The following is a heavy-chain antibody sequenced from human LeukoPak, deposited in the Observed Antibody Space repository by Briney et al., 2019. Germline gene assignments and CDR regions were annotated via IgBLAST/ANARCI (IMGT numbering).Heavy chain of an antibody. CDR1: GFTSSSYA. CDR3: AKGRYCSGGSCFLAMVHTNDY. D-gene: IGHD2-15*01. Sequence: GGSLRLSCAASGFTSSSYAMSWVRQAPGKGLEWVSAISGSGGSTYYADSVKGRFTISRDNSKNTLYLQMNSLRAEDTAVYYCAKGRYCSGGSCFLAMVHTNDYWGQGTLVTVSS. CDR2: ISGSGGST. V-gene: IGHV3-23*01. J-gene: IGHJ4*02.